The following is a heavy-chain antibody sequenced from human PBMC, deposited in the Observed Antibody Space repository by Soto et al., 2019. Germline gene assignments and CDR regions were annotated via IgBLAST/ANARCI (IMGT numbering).Heavy chain of an antibody. CDR2: VNHSRDT. Sequence: QVQLQQWGAGLLKPSETLSLTCAVYRGSFSGYYWTWIRQPPGKGLEWIGEVNHSRDTNYNPSLKSRATIXXDXSKXQFSLALNSVAAADTAVYYCARRAGGQCVVTSINFWGQGTLVTVSS. J-gene: IGHJ4*02. CDR1: RGSFSGYY. D-gene: IGHD3-22*01. CDR3: ARRAGGQCVVTSINF. V-gene: IGHV4-34*01.